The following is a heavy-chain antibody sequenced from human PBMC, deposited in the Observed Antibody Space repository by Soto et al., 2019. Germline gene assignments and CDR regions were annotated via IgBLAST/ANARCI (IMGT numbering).Heavy chain of an antibody. Sequence: QVQLVEPGGGVVQPGRSLRLSCAASGFTFSSYSMHWVRQAPGKRLEWVAVIWYDGSNKYYAESVKGRFALSRDNSKNTLYLQMDSLRAEDTAVYYCARAAYAKEGVDYWGQGTLVTVSS. J-gene: IGHJ4*02. CDR3: ARAAYAKEGVDY. CDR1: GFTFSSYS. V-gene: IGHV3-33*01. D-gene: IGHD4-17*01. CDR2: IWYDGSNK.